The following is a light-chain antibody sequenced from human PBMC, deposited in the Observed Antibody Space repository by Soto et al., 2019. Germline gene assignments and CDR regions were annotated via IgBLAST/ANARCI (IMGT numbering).Light chain of an antibody. CDR1: HSVSSSY. Sequence: ENVLTQSPGTLSLSPGERATLSCRASHSVSSSYLAWYQKKPGQAPRLLIYGASSRATGIPDRFSGSGSGTDFTLTISRLEPEDCAVYYCQQYGSSPDTFGPGTTVEIK. J-gene: IGKJ1*01. V-gene: IGKV3-20*01. CDR3: QQYGSSPDT. CDR2: GAS.